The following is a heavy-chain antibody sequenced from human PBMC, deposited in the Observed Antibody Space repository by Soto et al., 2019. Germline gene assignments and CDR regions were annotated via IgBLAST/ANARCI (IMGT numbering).Heavy chain of an antibody. D-gene: IGHD4-4*01. CDR1: GGTFSSYT. J-gene: IGHJ3*02. V-gene: IGHV1-69*02. CDR2: IIPILGIA. Sequence: SVKVSCKASGGTFSSYTISWVRQAPGQGLEWMGRIIPILGIANYAQKFQGRVTITADKSTSTAYMELSSLRSEDTAVYYCANGSRITTVMPQIWGQGTMVTVSS. CDR3: ANGSRITTVMPQI.